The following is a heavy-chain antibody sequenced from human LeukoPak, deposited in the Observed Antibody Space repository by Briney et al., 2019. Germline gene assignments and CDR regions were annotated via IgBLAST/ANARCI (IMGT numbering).Heavy chain of an antibody. CDR3: ARDLTVVVPAAIDNDAFDI. Sequence: SETLSLPCTVSGGSISSYYWSWIRQPAGKGLEWIGRIYTSGSTNYNPSLKSRVTMSVDTSKNQFSLKLSSVTAADTAVYYCARDLTVVVPAAIDNDAFDIWGQGTMVTVSS. J-gene: IGHJ3*02. V-gene: IGHV4-4*07. CDR1: GGSISSYY. D-gene: IGHD2-2*01. CDR2: IYTSGST.